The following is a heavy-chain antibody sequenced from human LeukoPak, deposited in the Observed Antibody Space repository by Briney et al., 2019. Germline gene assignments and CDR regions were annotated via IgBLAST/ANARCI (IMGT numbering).Heavy chain of an antibody. CDR2: IYYSGST. D-gene: IGHD3-9*01. V-gene: IGHV4-59*01. Sequence: SETLSLTCTVSGGSISSYYWSWIRQPPGKGLEWIGYIYYSGSTNYNPSLKSRVTISVDTSKNQFSLKLSSVTAADTAVYYCARGGLYYDILTGYYPFDYWGQGTLVTVSS. CDR3: ARGGLYYDILTGYYPFDY. CDR1: GGSISSYY. J-gene: IGHJ4*02.